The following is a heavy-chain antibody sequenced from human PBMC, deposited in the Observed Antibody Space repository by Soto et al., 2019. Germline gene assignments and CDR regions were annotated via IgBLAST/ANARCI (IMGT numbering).Heavy chain of an antibody. CDR3: ARGRYGDY. Sequence: QVHLVQSGAEVKKPGASVKVSCKGSGYAFTTYGITWVRQAPGQGLEWMGWISAHNGNTNYAQKLQGRATVTRDTSMSTAYMELRSLRSDDTAVYYCARGRYGDYWGQGALVTVSS. J-gene: IGHJ4*02. V-gene: IGHV1-18*01. CDR1: GYAFTTYG. CDR2: ISAHNGNT. D-gene: IGHD1-1*01.